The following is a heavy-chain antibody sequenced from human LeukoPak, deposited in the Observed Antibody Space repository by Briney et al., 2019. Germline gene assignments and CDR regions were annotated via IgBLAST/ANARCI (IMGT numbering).Heavy chain of an antibody. Sequence: ASVKVSCKASGYTFTGYYMHWVRQAPGQGLEWMGWINPNSGDTDYAQKFQGRVTVTRDTSISTAYIELTSLRSDDTAVYFCASGYDWGAYWGQGTLVTVSS. J-gene: IGHJ4*02. D-gene: IGHD5-12*01. CDR1: GYTFTGYY. V-gene: IGHV1-2*02. CDR2: INPNSGDT. CDR3: ASGYDWGAY.